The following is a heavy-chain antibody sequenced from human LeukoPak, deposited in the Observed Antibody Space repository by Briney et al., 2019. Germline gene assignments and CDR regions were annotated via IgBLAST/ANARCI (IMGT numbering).Heavy chain of an antibody. CDR2: IKSKTDGGTT. CDR3: TTDPYLHIAVAGTGDY. J-gene: IGHJ4*02. CDR1: GFIFSNAW. V-gene: IGHV3-15*01. D-gene: IGHD6-19*01. Sequence: GGSLRLSCAGSGFIFSNAWMSWVRQARGKGLEWVGRIKSKTDGGTTDYAAPVKGTFTISTDDSKNTLYLQMNSLKTEDTAVYYCTTDPYLHIAVAGTGDYWGQGTLVTVSS.